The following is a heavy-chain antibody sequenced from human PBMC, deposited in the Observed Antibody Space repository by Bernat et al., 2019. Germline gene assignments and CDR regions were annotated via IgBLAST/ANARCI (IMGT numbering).Heavy chain of an antibody. CDR3: AKGGAGVPIDY. Sequence: EVQLLESGGGLVQPGGSLRLSCAASGFTFNSYAMSWVRQAPGKGLEWVSTISGSGGGTYYADSVRGRFTISRDNSKNTLYLQMSSLRAEDTALYYCAKGGAGVPIDYWGQGTLVTVSS. CDR2: ISGSGGGT. D-gene: IGHD3-16*01. CDR1: GFTFNSYA. V-gene: IGHV3-23*01. J-gene: IGHJ4*02.